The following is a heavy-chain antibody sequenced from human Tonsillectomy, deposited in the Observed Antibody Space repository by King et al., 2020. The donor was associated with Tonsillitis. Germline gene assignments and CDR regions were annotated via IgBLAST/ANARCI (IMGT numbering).Heavy chain of an antibody. CDR2: ISGSGGRT. V-gene: IGHV3-23*04. J-gene: IGHJ3*01. CDR1: GSTFSSYA. CDR3: ARDGFCSTTNCYTGAFDF. Sequence: QLVQSGGGLVQPGGSLRLSCADSGSTFSSYAMTWVRQAPGKGLEWVSSISGSGGRTHYADSVKGRVTISRDNSKSTLYLQLNNLRAEDTAVYFCARDGFCSTTNCYTGAFDFWGQGTAVTVSS. D-gene: IGHD2-2*02.